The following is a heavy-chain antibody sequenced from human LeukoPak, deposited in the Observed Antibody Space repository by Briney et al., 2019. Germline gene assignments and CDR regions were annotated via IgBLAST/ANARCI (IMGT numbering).Heavy chain of an antibody. J-gene: IGHJ4*02. Sequence: ASVKVSCKASGYTFTGYYMHWVRQAPGQGLEWMGWIYPNSGGTNYAQKFQGRVTMTRDTSISTAYMELSRLRSDDTAVYYCARLPDCGGDCYFFDYWGQGTLVTVSS. D-gene: IGHD2-21*01. CDR3: ARLPDCGGDCYFFDY. CDR2: IYPNSGGT. V-gene: IGHV1-2*02. CDR1: GYTFTGYY.